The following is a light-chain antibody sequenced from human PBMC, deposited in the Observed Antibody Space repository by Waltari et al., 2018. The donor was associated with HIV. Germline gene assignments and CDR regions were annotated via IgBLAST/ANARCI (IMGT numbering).Light chain of an antibody. CDR1: QSVGTN. CDR2: GAS. CDR3: QQYQTWPLT. V-gene: IGKV3-15*01. J-gene: IGKJ3*01. Sequence: ETVMTQSPVTLSVSPGERATLSCRASQSVGTNVTWYQHKSGQAPRLLIYGASTRATAIPARFSGSGSGTEFTLTITSLQSDDYATYYCQQYQTWPLTFGPGT.